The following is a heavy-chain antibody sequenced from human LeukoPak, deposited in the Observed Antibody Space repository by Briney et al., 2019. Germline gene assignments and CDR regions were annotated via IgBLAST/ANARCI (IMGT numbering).Heavy chain of an antibody. V-gene: IGHV3-11*01. D-gene: IGHD3-3*01. CDR1: GLTFSDYH. CDR2: ISDNGRTK. J-gene: IGHJ4*02. CDR3: ATVHFGYFTF. Sequence: GGSLRLSCEASGLTFSDYHLIWTRKAQGKGLEWVSHISDNGRTKYYANSVQGRFTVSRDNAKNSLYLQMNSLRADDTAVYYCATVHFGYFTFWGQGTLVPVSS.